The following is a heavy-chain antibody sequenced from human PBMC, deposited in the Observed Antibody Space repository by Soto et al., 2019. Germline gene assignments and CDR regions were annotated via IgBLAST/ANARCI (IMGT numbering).Heavy chain of an antibody. CDR1: GFTVSSNY. V-gene: IGHV3-66*01. Sequence: GGSLRLSCAASGFTVSSNYMSWVRQAPGKGLEWVSVIYSGGSTYYADSVKGRFTISRDNSKNTLYLQMNSLRAEDTAVYYCARVLVSSSWDYYYYYGMDVWGQRTTVTVSS. CDR2: IYSGGST. CDR3: ARVLVSSSWDYYYYYGMDV. J-gene: IGHJ6*02. D-gene: IGHD6-13*01.